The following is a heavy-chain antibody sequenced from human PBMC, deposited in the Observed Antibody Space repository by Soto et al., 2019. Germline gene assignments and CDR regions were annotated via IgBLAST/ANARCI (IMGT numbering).Heavy chain of an antibody. V-gene: IGHV4-59*01. D-gene: IGHD2-2*01. CDR2: IYYSGST. J-gene: IGHJ6*02. Sequence: SETLSLTCTVSGGSISSYYWRWIRQPPGKGLEWIGYIYYSGSTNYNPSLKSRVTISVDTSKNKCSLKMSSVTAADTAVYYCARGPIVVVPAAEDDYYYYYGMDVWGQGTTVTVSS. CDR3: ARGPIVVVPAAEDDYYYYYGMDV. CDR1: GGSISSYY.